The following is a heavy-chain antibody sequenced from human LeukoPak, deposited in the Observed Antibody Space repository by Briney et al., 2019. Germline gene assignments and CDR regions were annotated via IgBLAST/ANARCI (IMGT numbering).Heavy chain of an antibody. CDR1: GFAFSTFA. CDR3: AKGVGTNKGGYYFDY. J-gene: IGHJ4*02. D-gene: IGHD1-26*01. V-gene: IGHV3-23*01. Sequence: GGSLRLSCAASGFAFSTFAMSWVRQAPGKGLDWVSSISGSGGSTYYADSVKGRFTISRDSSKNKLYLQMNSLRAEDTAVYYCAKGVGTNKGGYYFDYWGQGTPVTVSS. CDR2: ISGSGGST.